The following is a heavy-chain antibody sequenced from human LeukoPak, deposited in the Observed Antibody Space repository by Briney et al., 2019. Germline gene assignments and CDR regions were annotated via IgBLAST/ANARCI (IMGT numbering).Heavy chain of an antibody. CDR2: ISGSGGST. D-gene: IGHD3-22*01. CDR1: GFTFSSYA. CDR3: ARPMIVVVTSSSPFDY. V-gene: IGHV3-23*01. Sequence: GGSLRLSCAASGFTFSSYAMNWVRQAPGKGLEWVSVISGSGGSTYYADSVKGRFTISRDNSKNTLYLQMNSLRAEDTAVYYCARPMIVVVTSSSPFDYWGQGTLVTVSS. J-gene: IGHJ4*02.